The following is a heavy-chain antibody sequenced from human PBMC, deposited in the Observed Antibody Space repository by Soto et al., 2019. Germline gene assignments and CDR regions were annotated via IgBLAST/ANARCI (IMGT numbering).Heavy chain of an antibody. V-gene: IGHV4-30-2*01. CDR2: IYHSGST. D-gene: IGHD2-2*01. Sequence: SETLSLTCTVSGGSISSGGYSWSWVRQPPGKGLEWIGYIYHSGSTYYNSSLKSRVTISVDRSKNQFSLKLSSVTAADTAVYYCARVPTPWGQGTLVTVSS. CDR3: ARVPTP. CDR1: GGSISSGGYS. J-gene: IGHJ5*02.